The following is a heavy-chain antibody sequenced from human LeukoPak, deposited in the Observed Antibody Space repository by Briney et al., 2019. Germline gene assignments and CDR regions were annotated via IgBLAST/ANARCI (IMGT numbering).Heavy chain of an antibody. CDR2: IYYSGST. CDR3: ARSQPTFIAAAGPFDY. V-gene: IGHV4-59*01. D-gene: IGHD6-13*01. CDR1: GGSISSYY. Sequence: SETLSLTCTVSGGSISSYYWSWIRQHPGKGLEWIGYIYYSGSTNYNPSLKSRVTISVDTSKNQFSLKLSSVTAADTAVYYCARSQPTFIAAAGPFDYWGQGTLVTVSS. J-gene: IGHJ4*02.